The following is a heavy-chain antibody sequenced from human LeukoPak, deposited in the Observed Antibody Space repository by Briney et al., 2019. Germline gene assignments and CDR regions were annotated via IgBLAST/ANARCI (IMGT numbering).Heavy chain of an antibody. CDR3: ARHRYYYDSSGYYYQP. CDR2: IYYSGST. V-gene: IGHV4-59*01. Sequence: RPSETLSLTCTVSGASISSYYWSWIRQPPGKGLEWNGYIYYSGSTNYNPSLKSRVTISVDTSKNQFSLRLSSVTAADTAVYYCARHRYYYDSSGYYYQPWGQGTLVTVSS. J-gene: IGHJ5*02. CDR1: GASISSYY. D-gene: IGHD3-22*01.